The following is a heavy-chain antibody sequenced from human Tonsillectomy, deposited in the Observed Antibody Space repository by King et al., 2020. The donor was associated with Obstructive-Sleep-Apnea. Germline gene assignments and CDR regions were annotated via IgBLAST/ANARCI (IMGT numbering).Heavy chain of an antibody. CDR1: GYSFTTYS. Sequence: VQLVQSGAEVKKPGASVKVSCKASGYSFTTYSVSWVRQAPGQGLEGMGWISPYNGNPNYAQKLQGRVSMTTDTSTSTAYMELRSLRSDDTAVYYWARSIVVLPAANVDYGGQGTLVTVSS. J-gene: IGHJ4*02. CDR2: ISPYNGNP. CDR3: ARSIVVLPAANVDY. V-gene: IGHV1-18*01. D-gene: IGHD2-2*01.